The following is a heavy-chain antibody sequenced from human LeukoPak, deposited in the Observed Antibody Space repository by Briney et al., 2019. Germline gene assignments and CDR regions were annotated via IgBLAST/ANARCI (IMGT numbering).Heavy chain of an antibody. CDR2: IYWDDNK. Sequence: SGPTLVNPTQTLTLTCTFSGFSLSTSGVGVGWIRQPPGKALEWLALIYWDDNKPYNPSLKGRLTITKDTSKNQVVLTMTNMDPVDTATYYCAHYGDYRFMYYFDHWGQGTLVTVSS. CDR3: AHYGDYRFMYYFDH. D-gene: IGHD4-17*01. CDR1: GFSLSTSGVG. V-gene: IGHV2-5*02. J-gene: IGHJ4*02.